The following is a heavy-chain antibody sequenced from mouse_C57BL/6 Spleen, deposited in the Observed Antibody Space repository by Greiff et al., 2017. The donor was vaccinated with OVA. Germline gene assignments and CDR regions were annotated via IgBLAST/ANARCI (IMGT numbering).Heavy chain of an antibody. CDR2: IDPSDSYT. D-gene: IGHD2-4*01. J-gene: IGHJ2*01. Sequence: QVQLKQPGAELVKPGASVKLSCKASGYTFTSYWMQWVKQRPGQGLEWIGEIDPSDSYTNYNQKFKGKATLTVDTSSSTAYMQLSSLTSEDSAVYYCARDDYERGYYFDYWGQGTTLTVSS. V-gene: IGHV1-50*01. CDR1: GYTFTSYW. CDR3: ARDDYERGYYFDY.